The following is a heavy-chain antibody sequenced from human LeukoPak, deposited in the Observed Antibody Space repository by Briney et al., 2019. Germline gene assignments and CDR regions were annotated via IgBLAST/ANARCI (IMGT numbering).Heavy chain of an antibody. CDR1: GYTFTGYY. V-gene: IGHV1-2*02. D-gene: IGHD3-3*01. J-gene: IGHJ4*02. CDR2: INPNSGGT. CDR3: ARDLWSGYPDDY. Sequence: PGASVKVSCEASGYTFTGYYMHWVRQAPGQGLEWMGWINPNSGGTNYAQKFQGRVTMTRDTSISTAYMELSRLRSDDTAVYYCARDLWSGYPDDYWGQGTLVTVSS.